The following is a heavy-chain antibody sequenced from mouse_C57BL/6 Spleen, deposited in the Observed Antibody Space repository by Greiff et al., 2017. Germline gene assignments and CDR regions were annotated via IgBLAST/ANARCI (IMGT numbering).Heavy chain of an antibody. CDR3: AKEDSTTGFAY. V-gene: IGHV1-7*01. J-gene: IGHJ3*01. Sequence: VQLQQSGAELAKPGASVKLSCKASGYTFTSYWLHWVKQRPGQGLEWIGYINPSSGYTKYNQKFKDKATLTADKSSSTAYMQLSSLTYEDSAVYYCAKEDSTTGFAYWGQGTLVTVSA. CDR2: INPSSGYT. CDR1: GYTFTSYW. D-gene: IGHD6-1*01.